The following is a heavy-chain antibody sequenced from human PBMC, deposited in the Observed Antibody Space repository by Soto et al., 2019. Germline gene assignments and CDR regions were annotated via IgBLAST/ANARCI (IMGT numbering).Heavy chain of an antibody. CDR1: GGSISSGGYY. CDR3: ARVISYGYFDY. V-gene: IGHV4-31*11. D-gene: IGHD1-26*01. Sequence: SETLSLTCAVSGGSISSGGYYWSWIRQHPGKGLEWIGYIYYSGSTYYNPSLKSRVTISVDTSKNQFSLKLSSVTAADTAVYYCARVISYGYFDYWGQGTLVTVSS. J-gene: IGHJ4*02. CDR2: IYYSGST.